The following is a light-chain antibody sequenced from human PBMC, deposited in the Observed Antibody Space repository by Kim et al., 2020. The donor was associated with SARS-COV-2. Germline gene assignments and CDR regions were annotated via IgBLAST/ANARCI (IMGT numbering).Light chain of an antibody. J-gene: IGLJ3*02. CDR1: SPNIGTYY. Sequence: QKGHIYYSVSSPNIGTYYVSWYQQQPRTVPKVLIYENNKRPSWIPDRFSGSKSGTSGTLDITGLQTGDEADYYCGTWESSLSVWLFGGGTQLTVL. CDR3: GTWESSLSVWL. V-gene: IGLV1-51*01. CDR2: ENN.